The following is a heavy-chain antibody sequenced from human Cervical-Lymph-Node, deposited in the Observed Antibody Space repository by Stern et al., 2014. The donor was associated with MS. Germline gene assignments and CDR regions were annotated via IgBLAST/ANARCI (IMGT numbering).Heavy chain of an antibody. Sequence: QLVQSGPEVKKPGTSVKVSCKASGFTFTSSAVQWVRQARGQRLEGIGWVVVGSGNTNYAQKFQERVTITRDMSTSTAYMELSSLRSEDTAVYYCAAGYDPKNYYYGMDVWGQGTTVTVSS. V-gene: IGHV1-58*01. CDR2: VVVGSGNT. CDR3: AAGYDPKNYYYGMDV. D-gene: IGHD2-2*01. CDR1: GFTFTSSA. J-gene: IGHJ6*02.